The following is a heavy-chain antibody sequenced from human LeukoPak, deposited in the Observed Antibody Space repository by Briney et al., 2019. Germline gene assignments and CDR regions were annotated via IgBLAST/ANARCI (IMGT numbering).Heavy chain of an antibody. CDR2: IYSGGST. CDR1: GFTVSSNY. Sequence: GGSLRLSCAASGFTVSSNYMSWVRQAPGKGLEWASVIYSGGSTYYADSVKGRFTISRDNSKNTLYLQMNSLRAEDTAVYYCARGASSGWEEYFQHWGQGTLVTVSS. CDR3: ARGASSGWEEYFQH. D-gene: IGHD6-19*01. V-gene: IGHV3-53*01. J-gene: IGHJ1*01.